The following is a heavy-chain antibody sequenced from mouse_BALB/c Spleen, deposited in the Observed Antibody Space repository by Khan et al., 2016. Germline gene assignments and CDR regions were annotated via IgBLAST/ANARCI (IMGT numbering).Heavy chain of an antibody. D-gene: IGHD1-1*01. CDR2: INTNTGET. J-gene: IGHJ2*01. CDR3: ATGITTVIVTRRHY. Sequence: LVESGPELKKPGETVKISCKASGYTFTNFGINWVRQAPGKGLEWMDWINTNTGETTYADDFKGRFAFSLEPSASTAYLQLNNLKNEDTATYCCATGITTVIVTRRHYWGQGTTLTVSS. V-gene: IGHV9-3-1*01. CDR1: GYTFTNFG.